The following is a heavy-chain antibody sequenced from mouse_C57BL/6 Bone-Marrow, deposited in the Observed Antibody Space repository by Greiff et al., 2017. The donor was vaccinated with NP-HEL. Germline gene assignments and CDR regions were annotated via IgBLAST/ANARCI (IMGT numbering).Heavy chain of an antibody. CDR3: ARGGLRRTGFAY. CDR1: GYTFTDYY. V-gene: IGHV1-26*01. D-gene: IGHD2-2*01. Sequence: VQLQQSGPELVKPGASVKISCKASGYTFTDYYMNWVKQSHGKSLEWIGVINPNNGGTSYNQKFKGKATLTVDNSSSTAYMELRSLTSEDSAVYYSARGGLRRTGFAYWGQGALVTVSA. J-gene: IGHJ3*01. CDR2: INPNNGGT.